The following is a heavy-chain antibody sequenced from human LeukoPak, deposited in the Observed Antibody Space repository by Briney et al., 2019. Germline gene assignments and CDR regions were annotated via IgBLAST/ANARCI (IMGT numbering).Heavy chain of an antibody. Sequence: GESLKISCKGSGYSFTSYWIGWVRQMPGKGLEWMGIIYPGDSDTRYSPSFQGQVTISADKSISTAYLQWSSLKASDTAMYYCARQSPYYDFWSGYLSPTNHNYMDVWGKGTTVTVSS. D-gene: IGHD3-3*01. J-gene: IGHJ6*03. V-gene: IGHV5-51*01. CDR1: GYSFTSYW. CDR3: ARQSPYYDFWSGYLSPTNHNYMDV. CDR2: IYPGDSDT.